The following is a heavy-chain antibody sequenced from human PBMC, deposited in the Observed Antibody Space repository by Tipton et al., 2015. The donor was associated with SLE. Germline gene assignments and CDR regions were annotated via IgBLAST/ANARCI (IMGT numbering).Heavy chain of an antibody. Sequence: QSGPEVKKPGASVKVSCKASGYTFTTYGINWVRQAPGQGLEWMGWISAYNGNTKYAQKLQGRVTMTTDTSTSTAYMELRSLGSDDTAVYYCATAFTTCMMGYVCQRWLDPWGQGTLVTVSS. D-gene: IGHD3-10*02. V-gene: IGHV1-18*01. CDR2: ISAYNGNT. J-gene: IGHJ5*02. CDR1: GYTFTTYG. CDR3: ATAFTTCMMGYVCQRWLDP.